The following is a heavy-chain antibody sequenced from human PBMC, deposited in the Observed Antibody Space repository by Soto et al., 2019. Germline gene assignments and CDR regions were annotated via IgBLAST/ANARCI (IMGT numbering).Heavy chain of an antibody. CDR3: VKNFLVFSSVLYDSDY. CDR1: GFTFSSYA. V-gene: IGHV3-64D*08. Sequence: GGSLRLSCSASGFTFSSYAMHWIRQAPGKGLEYVSAISSNGGSTYYADSVKGRFTISRDKSKNTLYLQMSSLRAEDTAVYYCVKNFLVFSSVLYDSDYWGKETLVTVPS. CDR2: ISSNGGST. J-gene: IGHJ4*02. D-gene: IGHD6-19*01.